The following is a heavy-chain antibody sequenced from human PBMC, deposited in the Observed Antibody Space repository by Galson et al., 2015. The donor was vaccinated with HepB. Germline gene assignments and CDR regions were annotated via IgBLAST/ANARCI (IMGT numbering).Heavy chain of an antibody. D-gene: IGHD2-8*01. J-gene: IGHJ4*02. V-gene: IGHV3-7*01. CDR2: INQVGSEK. CDR1: GFAFSGHW. CDR3: ARGGLNYFDF. Sequence: SLRLSCAASGFAFSGHWMSWVRQAPGKGLEWVANINQVGSEKFSVDSVRGRFIMSRDNAKDSLYLQMNSLRAEDTAVYYCARGGLNYFDFWGQGTLVTVSS.